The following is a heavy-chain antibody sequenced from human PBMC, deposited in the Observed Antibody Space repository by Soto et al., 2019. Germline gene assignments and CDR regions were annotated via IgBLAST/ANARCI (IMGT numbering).Heavy chain of an antibody. CDR3: AREFLGRFGVDRLDY. CDR1: GYTFSTYA. V-gene: IGHV1-3*01. CDR2: INGGNGNT. D-gene: IGHD3-3*01. Sequence: QVQLLQSGAEVKKPGASVKVSCQAAGYTFSTYAMHWVRQAPGQGLEWMGWINGGNGNTKYSQEFQGRLTVTRDTSAATAYMELSSLTSGDTAVYYCAREFLGRFGVDRLDYWGQGTLVTVSS. J-gene: IGHJ4*02.